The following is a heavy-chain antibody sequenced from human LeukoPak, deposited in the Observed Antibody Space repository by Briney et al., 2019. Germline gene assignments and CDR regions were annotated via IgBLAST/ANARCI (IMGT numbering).Heavy chain of an antibody. CDR2: IKQDGSEK. J-gene: IGHJ4*02. CDR1: GFTFSSYW. D-gene: IGHD3-16*02. V-gene: IGHV3-7*01. CDR3: ARGIRLGELSPSY. Sequence: GGSLRLSCAASGFTFSSYWMSWVRQAPGKGLEWVANIKQDGSEKYYVDSVKGRFTISRDNAKNSLYLQMNSLRAEDTAVYYCARGIRLGELSPSYWGQGTLVTVSS.